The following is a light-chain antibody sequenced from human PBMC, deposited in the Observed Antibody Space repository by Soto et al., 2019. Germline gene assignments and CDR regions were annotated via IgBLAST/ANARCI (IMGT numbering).Light chain of an antibody. Sequence: QSALTQPRSVSGSPGQSVTISCTGTSSDVVNYNYVSWYQQHPGKAPKVMIYDVNKWPSGVPDRFSGSKSGNTASLTISGLQAEDEADYYFCSYAGSYTWVFGGGTKLTVL. V-gene: IGLV2-11*01. CDR2: DVN. CDR1: SSDVVNYNY. J-gene: IGLJ3*02. CDR3: CSYAGSYTWV.